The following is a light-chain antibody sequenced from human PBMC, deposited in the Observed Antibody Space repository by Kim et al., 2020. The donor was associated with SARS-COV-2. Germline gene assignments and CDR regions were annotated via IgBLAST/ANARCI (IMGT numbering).Light chain of an antibody. CDR2: GAS. CDR3: QQYENLPRT. Sequence: SASVGDRVTITCQASQGINNYLNWYQQKPGKAPNLLIYGASTLQPGVPSRFSGSRSGTHFTFTITSLQPEDFATYYCQQYENLPRTFGQGTKLEIK. J-gene: IGKJ2*01. V-gene: IGKV1-33*01. CDR1: QGINNY.